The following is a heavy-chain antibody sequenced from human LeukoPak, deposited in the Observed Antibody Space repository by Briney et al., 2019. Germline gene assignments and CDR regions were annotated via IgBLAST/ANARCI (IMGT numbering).Heavy chain of an antibody. D-gene: IGHD2-15*01. V-gene: IGHV1-2*06. J-gene: IGHJ5*02. Sequence: ASVKVSCKASGYTFTKYYMFWVRQAPGQGLEWMGRINPSSGGTDYAQKFQARVTMTRDTSISTAYMELSRLRSDDTAMYYCARGYCSGGSCDSVENWFDPWCQGTLVTVSS. CDR2: INPSSGGT. CDR3: ARGYCSGGSCDSVENWFDP. CDR1: GYTFTKYY.